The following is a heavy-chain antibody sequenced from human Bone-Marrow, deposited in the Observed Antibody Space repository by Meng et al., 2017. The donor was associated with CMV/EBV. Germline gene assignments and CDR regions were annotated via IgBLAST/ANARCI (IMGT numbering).Heavy chain of an antibody. J-gene: IGHJ4*02. CDR3: AKEPRPYDSSG. CDR1: GFTFSSYA. V-gene: IGHV3-30-3*01. Sequence: GESLKISCAASGFTFSSYAMHWVRQAPGKGLEWVAVISYDGSNKYYADSVKGRFTISRDNSKNTLYLQMNSLRAEDTALYYCAKEPRPYDSSGWGQGTLVTVSS. CDR2: ISYDGSNK. D-gene: IGHD3-22*01.